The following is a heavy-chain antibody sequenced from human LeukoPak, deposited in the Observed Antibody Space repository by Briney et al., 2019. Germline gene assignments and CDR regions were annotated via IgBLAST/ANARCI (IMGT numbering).Heavy chain of an antibody. V-gene: IGHV1-69*06. J-gene: IGHJ5*02. CDR1: GGTFSSYA. D-gene: IGHD2-15*01. Sequence: SVTVSCKASGGTFSSYAISWVRQAPGQGLEWMGGIIPIFGTANYAQKFQGRVTITADKSTSTAYMELSSLRSEDTAVYYCARDDPIKGCSGGSCWFDPWGQGTLVTVSS. CDR3: ARDDPIKGCSGGSCWFDP. CDR2: IIPIFGTA.